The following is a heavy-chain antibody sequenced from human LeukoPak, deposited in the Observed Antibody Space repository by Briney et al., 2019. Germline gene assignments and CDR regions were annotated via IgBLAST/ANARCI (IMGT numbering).Heavy chain of an antibody. J-gene: IGHJ6*02. CDR1: GFTVSSNY. Sequence: GGSLRLSCAGAGFTVSSNYMTWVRQAPGKGLECVSAIYGGGTTYYADSVKGRFTISRDSSSNTLHLQMNSLRAEDTAVYYCAREARYYDILTGYHNYSGVDVWGQGTTVTVSS. CDR2: IYGGGTT. CDR3: AREARYYDILTGYHNYSGVDV. D-gene: IGHD3-9*01. V-gene: IGHV3-66*01.